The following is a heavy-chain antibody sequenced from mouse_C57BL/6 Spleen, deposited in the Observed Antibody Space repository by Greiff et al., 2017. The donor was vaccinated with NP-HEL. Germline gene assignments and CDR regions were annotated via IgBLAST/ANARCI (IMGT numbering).Heavy chain of an antibody. Sequence: QVQLQQSGAELVRPGTSVKVSCKASGYAFTNYLIAWVKQRPGQGLEWIGVINPGSGGTNYNEKFKGKATLTADKSSSTAYMQLSSLTSEDSAVYFCARGRGTTVEGYFDYWGQGTTLTVSS. CDR3: ARGRGTTVEGYFDY. CDR2: INPGSGGT. CDR1: GYAFTNYL. V-gene: IGHV1-54*01. D-gene: IGHD1-1*01. J-gene: IGHJ2*01.